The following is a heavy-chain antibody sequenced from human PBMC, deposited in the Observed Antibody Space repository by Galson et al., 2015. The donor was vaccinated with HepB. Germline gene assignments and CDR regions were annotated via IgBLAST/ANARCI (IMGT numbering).Heavy chain of an antibody. CDR3: VGRSFDY. CDR1: GFTFSNYW. V-gene: IGHV3-7*03. Sequence: SLRLSCAASGFTFSNYWMSWVRQAPGKGLEWVANIRRDGGEKYYVDSVKGRFTVSRDNAKNSLYLQMNSLRVEDTAVYYCVGRSFDYWGQGTLVTVST. J-gene: IGHJ4*02. CDR2: IRRDGGEK.